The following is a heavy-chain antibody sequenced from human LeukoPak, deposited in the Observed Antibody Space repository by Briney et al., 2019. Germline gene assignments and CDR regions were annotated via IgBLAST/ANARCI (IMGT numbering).Heavy chain of an antibody. Sequence: GGSLRLSCAASGFTFSGHNMNWVRQAPGKGLVWVSLINSDGTSTSYADSVKGRFTISRDNAKNTLYLQMNSLRAEDTAVYYCARVRTYYDFWSGDHRGTYYFDYWGQGALVTVSS. V-gene: IGHV3-74*01. J-gene: IGHJ4*02. CDR1: GFTFSGHN. D-gene: IGHD3-3*01. CDR3: ARVRTYYDFWSGDHRGTYYFDY. CDR2: INSDGTST.